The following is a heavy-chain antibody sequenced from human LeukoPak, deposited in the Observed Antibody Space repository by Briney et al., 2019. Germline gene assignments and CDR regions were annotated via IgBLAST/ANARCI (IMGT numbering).Heavy chain of an antibody. V-gene: IGHV3-7*05. Sequence: PGGSLRLSCEASGFSFSQNWMSWVRQAPGKGLEWVANINPDGSAKHYVDSVKGRFTISRDNAKNSLYLQMNSLRAEDTAVYYCGSPIVGGGHGDVWGQGTTVTVSS. CDR1: GFSFSQNW. CDR3: GSPIVGGGHGDV. J-gene: IGHJ6*02. D-gene: IGHD1-26*01. CDR2: INPDGSAK.